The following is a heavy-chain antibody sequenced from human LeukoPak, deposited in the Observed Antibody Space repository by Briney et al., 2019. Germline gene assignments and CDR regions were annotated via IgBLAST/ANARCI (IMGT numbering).Heavy chain of an antibody. D-gene: IGHD3-22*01. J-gene: IGHJ2*01. CDR1: GGSISSYY. CDR3: ARGVTMIVVVIHDWYFDL. CDR2: IYYSRST. V-gene: IGHV4-39*01. Sequence: SETLSLTCTVSGGSISSYYWSWIRLPPGKGLEWIGSIYYSRSTYYNPSLKSRVTISVDTSKNQFSLKLSSVTAADTAVYYCARGVTMIVVVIHDWYFDLWGRGTLVTVSS.